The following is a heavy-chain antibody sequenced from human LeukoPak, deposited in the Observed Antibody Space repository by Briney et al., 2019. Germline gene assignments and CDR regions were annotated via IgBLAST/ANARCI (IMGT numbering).Heavy chain of an antibody. CDR2: ISYDGGNK. J-gene: IGHJ3*02. V-gene: IGHV3-30*03. CDR3: ARDGTCGGACKGAFDI. CDR1: GFSFTTYA. Sequence: GGSLRLSCAASGFSFTTYAMHWVRQAPGKGLEWVAVISYDGGNKYYADSVKGRFTISRDNSKNTLYLQMNSLRAEDTAVYYCARDGTCGGACKGAFDIWGQGTMVTVSS. D-gene: IGHD2-21*02.